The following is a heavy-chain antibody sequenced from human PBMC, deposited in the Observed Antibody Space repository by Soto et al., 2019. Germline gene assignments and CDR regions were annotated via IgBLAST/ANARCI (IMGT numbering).Heavy chain of an antibody. J-gene: IGHJ5*02. CDR2: LDPDNGET. CDR3: ATVNFGNWFDP. V-gene: IGHV1-24*01. CDR1: GYTLTEIS. Sequence: SGKVSFKVSGYTLTEISLHWVRQAPGKGLEWMGGLDPDNGETIYAQKFQGRVTMTEDTSTETAYMELSILRSEDTAVYYCATVNFGNWFDPWGQGTLVTVSS. D-gene: IGHD3-10*01.